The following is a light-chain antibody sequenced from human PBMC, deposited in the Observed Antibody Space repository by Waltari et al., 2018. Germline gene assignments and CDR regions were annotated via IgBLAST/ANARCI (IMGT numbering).Light chain of an antibody. CDR2: DVS. CDR1: STDAGPHTY. J-gene: IGLJ2*01. CDR3: CSYANMVTLFVV. V-gene: IGLV2-14*03. Sequence: QSALTQPASVSGSPGQSITISCTGSSTDAGPHTYVSWYQQHPGKAPKRSIYDVSHRHSGISNRFAGSRSGDTASLTISGLQAEDEADYFCCSYANMVTLFVVFGGGTKLTVL.